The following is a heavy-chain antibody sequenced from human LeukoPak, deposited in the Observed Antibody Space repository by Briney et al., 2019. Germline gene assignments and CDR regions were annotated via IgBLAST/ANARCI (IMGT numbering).Heavy chain of an antibody. D-gene: IGHD6-19*01. J-gene: IGHJ4*02. CDR2: ISGSGGST. CDR1: GFTFSSYA. Sequence: PGGSLRLSCAASGFTFSSYAMSWVRQAPGKGLEWVSAISGSGGSTYYADSVKGRFTISRDNSKNTLYLQMNSLRAEDTAVYYRAKPPVPIAVAGQDFDYWGQGTLVTVSS. CDR3: AKPPVPIAVAGQDFDY. V-gene: IGHV3-23*01.